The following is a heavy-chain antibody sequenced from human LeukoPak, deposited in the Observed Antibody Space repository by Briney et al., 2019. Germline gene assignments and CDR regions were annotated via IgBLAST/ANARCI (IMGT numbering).Heavy chain of an antibody. CDR2: IIPIFGTA. Sequence: SVKVSXKASGGTFSSYAISWVRQAPGQGLEWMGRIIPIFGTANYAQKFQGRVTITTDESTSTAYMELSSLRSEDTAVYYCATGQVWGSYYHWGQGTLVTVSS. CDR3: ATGQVWGSYYH. CDR1: GGTFSSYA. D-gene: IGHD3-16*01. V-gene: IGHV1-69*05. J-gene: IGHJ5*02.